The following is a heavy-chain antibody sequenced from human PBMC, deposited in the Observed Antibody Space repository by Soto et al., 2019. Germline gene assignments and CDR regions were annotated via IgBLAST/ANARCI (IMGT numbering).Heavy chain of an antibody. Sequence: SETLSLTCTVSGDSMTKNYRSWSMTNYYYWSWIRQTPGKGLEWIGYVESSGRTEYKPSLASRVTLSLDSSQNQFSLTLRSVTTADRALYFCARDQEDYNSGSGLWGQGTLVTVSS. CDR1: GDSMTKNYRSWSMTNYYY. CDR3: ARDQEDYNSGSGL. D-gene: IGHD3-10*01. CDR2: VESSGRT. J-gene: IGHJ4*02. V-gene: IGHV4-61*08.